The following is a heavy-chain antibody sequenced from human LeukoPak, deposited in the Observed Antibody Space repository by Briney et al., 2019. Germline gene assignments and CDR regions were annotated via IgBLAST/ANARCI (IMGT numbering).Heavy chain of an antibody. V-gene: IGHV3-48*04. CDR2: ISSSSSTI. Sequence: GGSLRLSCAASGFSFSSYSMTWVRQAPGKGLEWVSYISSSSSTIYYADSVKGRFTISRDNAKNSLYLQMNSLRAEDTAVYYCARGLKGITMVRGLYPDYWGQGTLVTVSS. J-gene: IGHJ4*02. CDR1: GFSFSSYS. D-gene: IGHD3-10*01. CDR3: ARGLKGITMVRGLYPDY.